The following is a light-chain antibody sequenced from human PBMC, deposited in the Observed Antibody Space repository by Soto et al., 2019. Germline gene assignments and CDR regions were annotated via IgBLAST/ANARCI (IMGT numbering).Light chain of an antibody. CDR1: QSGFGTY. CDR3: HQYGNQRWT. J-gene: IGKJ1*01. V-gene: IGKV3-20*01. Sequence: EIVLVQSPDTLSLSPGERATLSCRASQSGFGTYLAWFQHKPGQAPRLLIYAASSRATGIQDRFGGSGFGTDFTLTISRVEPEDLAVYYCHQYGNQRWTVGQRTKVEMK. CDR2: AAS.